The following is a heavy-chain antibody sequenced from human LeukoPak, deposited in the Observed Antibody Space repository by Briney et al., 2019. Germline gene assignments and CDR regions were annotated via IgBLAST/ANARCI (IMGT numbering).Heavy chain of an antibody. Sequence: SGTLSLTCAVSGGSISSYYWSWIRQPPGKGLEWIGYIYYSGSTNYNPSLKSRVTISVDTSKNQFSLKLSSVTAADTAVYYCARGYYDILTGSNWFDPWGQGTLVTVSS. D-gene: IGHD3-9*01. CDR3: ARGYYDILTGSNWFDP. V-gene: IGHV4-59*01. CDR2: IYYSGST. CDR1: GGSISSYY. J-gene: IGHJ5*02.